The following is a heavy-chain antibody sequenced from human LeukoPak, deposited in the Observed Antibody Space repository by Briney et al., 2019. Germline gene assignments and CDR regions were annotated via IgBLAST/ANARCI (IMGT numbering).Heavy chain of an antibody. V-gene: IGHV4-31*03. CDR1: GGSISSGGYY. Sequence: PSETLSLTCTVSGGSISSGGYYWSWIRQHPGKGLEWIGYIYYSGSTYYNPSLKSRVTISVDTSKNQFSLKLSSVTAADTAVYYCARGSSSSWYDGYWGQGTLVTVSS. CDR2: IYYSGST. CDR3: ARGSSSSWYDGY. J-gene: IGHJ4*02. D-gene: IGHD6-13*01.